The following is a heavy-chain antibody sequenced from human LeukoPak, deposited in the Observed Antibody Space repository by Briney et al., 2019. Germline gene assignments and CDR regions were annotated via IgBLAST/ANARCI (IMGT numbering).Heavy chain of an antibody. V-gene: IGHV3-21*01. J-gene: IGHJ6*02. D-gene: IGHD3-22*01. CDR1: GFTFSSYS. Sequence: GSLSLSCAASGFTFSSYSMNWVRQAPGKGLEWVSSISSSSSYIYYADSVKGRFTISRDNAKNSLYLQMKSLRAEDTAVYYCARDLRGYYYDSSDPYYYGMDVWGQGTTVTVSS. CDR3: ARDLRGYYYDSSDPYYYGMDV. CDR2: ISSSSSYI.